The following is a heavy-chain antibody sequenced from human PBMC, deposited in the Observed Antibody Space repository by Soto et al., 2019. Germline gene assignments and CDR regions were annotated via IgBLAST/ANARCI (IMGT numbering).Heavy chain of an antibody. CDR3: ARDPSDCSSTSCWGYYALDV. CDR2: ISSSGTYI. V-gene: IGHV3-21*01. Sequence: PWGSLRLSCAASGFTFITYSMNLFRHSPFKWLEWVSSISSSGTYIHYADSLKGRFTISRDNAKNSLYLQMISLRAEDTAVYYCARDPSDCSSTSCWGYYALDVWGQGTTVTVSS. CDR1: GFTFITYS. J-gene: IGHJ6*02. D-gene: IGHD2-2*01.